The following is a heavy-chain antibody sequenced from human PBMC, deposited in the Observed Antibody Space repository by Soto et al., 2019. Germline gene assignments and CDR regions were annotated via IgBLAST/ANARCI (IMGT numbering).Heavy chain of an antibody. J-gene: IGHJ6*02. CDR1: GGTFSNYT. CDR2: IIPVFGTT. V-gene: IGHV1-69*01. CDR3: ARSSPYIVVRKPTGNQDYYGMDV. D-gene: IGHD2-2*01. Sequence: QVQLVQSGAEVKKPGSSVKVFCKASGGTFSNYTISWVRQAPGQGLEWMGGIIPVFGTTDYEQKVQGRVTITADGSTSTAYLKLSSLRSADTAVDYCARSSPYIVVRKPTGNQDYYGMDVWGQGTTVPVSS.